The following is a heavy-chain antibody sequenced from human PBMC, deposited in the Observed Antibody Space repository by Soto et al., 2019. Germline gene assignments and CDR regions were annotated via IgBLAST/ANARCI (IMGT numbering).Heavy chain of an antibody. Sequence: KPSETLSLTCGVSGGSISSPNWWIWAHQSPGKGLEWIGEVFHTGSANYNPSFKSRVSLSLDRSNNQFSLKLTSVTAADTAVYFCAREEICNGVRCSNWFDPWGRGTLVTVSS. CDR1: GGSISSPNW. CDR2: VFHTGSA. D-gene: IGHD2-15*01. J-gene: IGHJ5*02. CDR3: AREEICNGVRCSNWFDP. V-gene: IGHV4-4*02.